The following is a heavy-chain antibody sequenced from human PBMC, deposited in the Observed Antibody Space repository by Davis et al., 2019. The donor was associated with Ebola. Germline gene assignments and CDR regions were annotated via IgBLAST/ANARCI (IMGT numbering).Heavy chain of an antibody. CDR1: VDRLSGDHGA. Sequence: HSHTLSLTCAISVDRLSGDHGAWPWLPPSPSRGLEWLRRTYYRPKWYHDYATSVKSRMTINVDTSKNQFSLLLNSVTPEDTAVYYCVRVQWRAGKAFEIWGQGTMVTVSS. CDR3: VRVQWRAGKAFEI. D-gene: IGHD6-19*01. CDR2: TYYRPKWYH. V-gene: IGHV6-1*01. J-gene: IGHJ3*02.